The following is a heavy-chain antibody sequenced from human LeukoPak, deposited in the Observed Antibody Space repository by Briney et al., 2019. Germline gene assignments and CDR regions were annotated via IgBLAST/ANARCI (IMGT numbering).Heavy chain of an antibody. CDR3: ARADYYYDSSAPGYYFDY. CDR2: ISSNGGST. CDR1: GFTFSSYA. D-gene: IGHD3-22*01. Sequence: GGSLRLSCAASGFTFSSYAMHWVRQAPGKGLEYVSAISSNGGSTYYANSVKGRFTISRDNPKNTLYLQMGSLRAEDMAVYYCARADYYYDSSAPGYYFDYWGQGTLVTVSS. J-gene: IGHJ4*02. V-gene: IGHV3-64*01.